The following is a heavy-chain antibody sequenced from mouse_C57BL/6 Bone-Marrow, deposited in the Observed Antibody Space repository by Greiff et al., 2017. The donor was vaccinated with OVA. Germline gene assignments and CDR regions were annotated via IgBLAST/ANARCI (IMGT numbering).Heavy chain of an antibody. CDR2: IAPSDSYI. J-gene: IGHJ2*02. CDR3: AHYGSRLYLHY. D-gene: IGHD1-1*01. CDR1: GYTFTNYW. V-gene: IGHV1-59*01. Sequence: VQLQQPGAELVRPGPSVKLSCKASGYTFTNYWMHWVKQRPGQGLEWIGVIAPSDSYINYNQKFQGRATLTVDTSSSTAYMHLSSLTSEDSAVYYCAHYGSRLYLHYWGQGTSLTVSS.